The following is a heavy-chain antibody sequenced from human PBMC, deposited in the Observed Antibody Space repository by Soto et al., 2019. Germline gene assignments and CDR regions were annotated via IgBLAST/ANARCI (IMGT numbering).Heavy chain of an antibody. CDR3: AGQWAAGYGAFEP. Sequence: QVKLQESGPGLEKPSGTLSLTCAVSGGAISNNRWWTWVSQAPGKGLGWIGELHDRGSTNYNLSHKSRATVSIDRSKNQFSLEMRAVTAADTAVYYCAGQWAAGYGAFEPWGQGTLVTVSS. V-gene: IGHV4-4*02. D-gene: IGHD3-9*01. CDR2: LHDRGST. CDR1: GGAISNNRW. J-gene: IGHJ5*02.